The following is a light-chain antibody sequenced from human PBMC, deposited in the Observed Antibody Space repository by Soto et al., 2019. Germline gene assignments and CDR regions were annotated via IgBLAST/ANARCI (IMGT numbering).Light chain of an antibody. V-gene: IGKV3-11*01. CDR1: QSVRNF. Sequence: EVVLTQSPATLSLSPGERATLSCRASQSVRNFFAWYQQKPGQAPRLLIYEASNRAAGIPARFSGSGSGTDFTLTISSLEPEDFGVYYCQQRTNWPRGTFGQGTNLEI. CDR3: QQRTNWPRGT. J-gene: IGKJ2*02. CDR2: EAS.